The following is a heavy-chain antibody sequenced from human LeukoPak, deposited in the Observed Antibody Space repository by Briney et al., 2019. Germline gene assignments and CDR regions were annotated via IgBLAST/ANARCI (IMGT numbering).Heavy chain of an antibody. CDR3: TKSLDCSRTTCDS. CDR2: IRSKTDGGTT. J-gene: IGHJ5*01. Sequence: SGGSLRLSCAASGFTFSNAWMSWVRQAPGKGLEWVGRIRSKTDGGTTDYAAPVKGRLTISRDDSKNTLYLQMSSLKTEDTAVYYCTKSLDCSRTTCDSWGQGTLVTVSS. V-gene: IGHV3-15*01. CDR1: GFTFSNAW. D-gene: IGHD2-2*01.